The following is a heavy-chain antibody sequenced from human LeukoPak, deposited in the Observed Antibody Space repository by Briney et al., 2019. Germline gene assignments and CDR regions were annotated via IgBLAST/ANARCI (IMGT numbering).Heavy chain of an antibody. CDR3: AKGSTSGWYGWFDP. D-gene: IGHD6-19*01. Sequence: PGGSLRLSCAASGFTFSSYAMSWVRQAPEKGLEWVSAISGSGGSTYYADSVKGRFTISRDNSKNTLFLQMNSLRAEDTAVYYCAKGSTSGWYGWFDPWGQGTLVTVSS. J-gene: IGHJ5*02. CDR1: GFTFSSYA. V-gene: IGHV3-23*01. CDR2: ISGSGGST.